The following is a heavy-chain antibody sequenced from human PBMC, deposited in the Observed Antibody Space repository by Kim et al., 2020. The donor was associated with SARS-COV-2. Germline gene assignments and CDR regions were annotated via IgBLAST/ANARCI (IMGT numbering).Heavy chain of an antibody. CDR2: INSDGSST. CDR1: GFTFSSYW. D-gene: IGHD1-20*01. Sequence: GGSLRLSCAASGFTFSSYWMHWVRQAPGKGLVWVSRINSDGSSTSYADSVKGRFTISRDNAKNTLYLQMNSLRAEDTAVYYCASPPVWAPFCMDVWGQGTTVTVSS. J-gene: IGHJ6*02. V-gene: IGHV3-74*01. CDR3: ASPPVWAPFCMDV.